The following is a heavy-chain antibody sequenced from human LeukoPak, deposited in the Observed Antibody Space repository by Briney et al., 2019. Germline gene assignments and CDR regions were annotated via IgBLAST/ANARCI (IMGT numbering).Heavy chain of an antibody. CDR2: ISGSGGST. CDR1: GFTFSSYA. CDR3: AKDTRPMIVSGYLHRD. D-gene: IGHD3-22*01. J-gene: IGHJ4*02. Sequence: TGGSLRLSCAASGFTFSSYAMSWVRQAPGKGLEWVSAISGSGGSTYYADSVKGRFTISRDNSKNTLYLQMNSLRAEDTAVYYCAKDTRPMIVSGYLHRDWGQGTLVTVSS. V-gene: IGHV3-23*01.